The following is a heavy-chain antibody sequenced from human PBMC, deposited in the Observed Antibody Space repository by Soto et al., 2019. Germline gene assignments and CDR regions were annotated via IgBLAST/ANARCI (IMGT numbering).Heavy chain of an antibody. CDR3: AREGQDIVVVVAANNWFDP. CDR1: GYTFTGYY. J-gene: IGHJ5*02. V-gene: IGHV1-2*02. CDR2: INPNSGGT. D-gene: IGHD2-15*01. Sequence: QVQLVQSGAEVKKPGASVKVSCKASGYTFTGYYMHWVRQAPGQGLEWMGWINPNSGGTNYAQKFQGRVTMTRDTSISTDYMELSRLRSDDTAVYYCAREGQDIVVVVAANNWFDPWGQGTLVTVSS.